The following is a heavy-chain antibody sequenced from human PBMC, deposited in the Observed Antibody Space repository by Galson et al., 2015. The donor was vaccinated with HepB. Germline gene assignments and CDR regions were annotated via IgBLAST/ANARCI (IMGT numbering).Heavy chain of an antibody. CDR3: ARAVASGTDYYYCMDV. Sequence: SLRLSCAASGFTVSSNYMSWVRQAPGKGLEWVSVVYSGGSTYYADSVQGRFTISRDSSKNTVYLQMNSLRAEDTAVYYCARAVASGTDYYYCMDVWGRGTTVSVSS. CDR1: GFTVSSNY. D-gene: IGHD6-13*01. V-gene: IGHV3-53*01. CDR2: VYSGGST. J-gene: IGHJ6*03.